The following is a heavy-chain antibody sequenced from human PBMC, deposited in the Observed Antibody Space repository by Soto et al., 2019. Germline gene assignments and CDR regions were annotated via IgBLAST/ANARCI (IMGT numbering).Heavy chain of an antibody. CDR3: ARPGQYCATPTGRFDP. CDR2: IYPCDSDT. D-gene: IGHD2-15*01. V-gene: IGHV5-51*01. Sequence: GESLKISCKASGYSFSDYWIGWVRQMPGRGLEWMGIIYPCDSDTRYSPSFQGQVTISSDNSLSTTFLQWRSVKASATAMYYCARPGQYCATPTGRFDPWGQGTLVTVSS. J-gene: IGHJ5*02. CDR1: GYSFSDYW.